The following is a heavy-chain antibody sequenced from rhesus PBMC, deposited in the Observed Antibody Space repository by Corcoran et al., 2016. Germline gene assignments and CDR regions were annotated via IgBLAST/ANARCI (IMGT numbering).Heavy chain of an antibody. V-gene: IGHV4-73*01. D-gene: IGHD6-25*01. Sequence: QVQLQQWGEGLVKPSETLSLTCAVYGGSISGYYYWSWIRQPPGKGLEWIGYIYGNSASTNYNPSLKSRVTSSKDTSKKQCSLKRSAVTAADTAVYYCARSAAAGTGRYYYGLDSWGQGVVVTVSS. CDR2: IYGNSAST. CDR3: ARSAAAGTGRYYYGLDS. CDR1: GGSISGYYY. J-gene: IGHJ6*01.